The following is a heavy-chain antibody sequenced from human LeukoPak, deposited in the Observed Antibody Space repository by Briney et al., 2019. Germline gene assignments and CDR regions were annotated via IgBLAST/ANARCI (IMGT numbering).Heavy chain of an antibody. CDR3: ARGRPPTVGATALKRFDP. V-gene: IGHV4-30-2*01. J-gene: IGHJ5*02. CDR2: IYHSGST. D-gene: IGHD1-26*01. Sequence: SQTLSLTCTVSGGSISSGGYYWSWIRQPPGKGLEWIGYIYHSGSTYYNPSLKSRVTISVDRSKNQFSLKLSSVTAADTAVYYCARGRPPTVGATALKRFDPWGQGTLVTVSS. CDR1: GGSISSGGYY.